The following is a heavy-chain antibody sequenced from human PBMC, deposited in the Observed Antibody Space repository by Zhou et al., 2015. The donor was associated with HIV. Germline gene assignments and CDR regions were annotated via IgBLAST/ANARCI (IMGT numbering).Heavy chain of an antibody. CDR1: GYSFTGYY. D-gene: IGHD2-15*01. Sequence: QVQLVQSGAEVKKPGASLKVSCRASGYSFTGYYMHWVRQAPGQGLEWMGRINPNSGGTNYAQKFQGRVTMTRDTSISTAYMELSRLRSDDTAVYYCARSCSGGSCYDYWGQGTLVTVSS. V-gene: IGHV1-2*06. J-gene: IGHJ4*02. CDR2: INPNSGGT. CDR3: ARSCSGGSCYDY.